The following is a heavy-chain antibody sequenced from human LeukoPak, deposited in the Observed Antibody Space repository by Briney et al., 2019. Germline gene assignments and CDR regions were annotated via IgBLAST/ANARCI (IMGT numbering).Heavy chain of an antibody. D-gene: IGHD3-10*01. CDR3: ARGLGKLFRFGESDYYYYGMDV. J-gene: IGHJ6*02. V-gene: IGHV4-31*03. CDR2: IHYSGST. Sequence: SETLSLTCTVSGDSISSSVYFWSWIRQHPGKGLEWIGYIHYSGSTYYNPSLKSRVTISIDTSKNQFSLKLTSVTAADTAVYFCARGLGKLFRFGESDYYYYGMDVWGQGTTVTVSS. CDR1: GDSISSSVYF.